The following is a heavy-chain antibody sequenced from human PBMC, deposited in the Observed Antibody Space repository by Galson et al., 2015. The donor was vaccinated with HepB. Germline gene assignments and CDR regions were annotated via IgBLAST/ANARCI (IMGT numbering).Heavy chain of an antibody. Sequence: SLRLSCAASGFTFSSYWMSWVRQAPGKGLEWVANIKQDGSEKYYVDSVKGRFTISRDNSKNTLYLQMNSLRAEDTAVYYCANEGSSGLSWGQGTLVTVSS. V-gene: IGHV3-7*03. D-gene: IGHD3-10*01. CDR2: IKQDGSEK. J-gene: IGHJ4*02. CDR3: ANEGSSGLS. CDR1: GFTFSSYW.